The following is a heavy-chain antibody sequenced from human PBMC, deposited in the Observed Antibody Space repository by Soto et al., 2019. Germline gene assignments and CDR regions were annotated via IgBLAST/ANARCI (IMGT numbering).Heavy chain of an antibody. CDR2: IYWDDDK. CDR3: AHSTSTRHYDFWSGPRPDV. V-gene: IGHV2-5*02. J-gene: IGHJ6*02. Sequence: SLSTSRVGVGWIRQPPGKALEWLALIYWDDDKRYSPSLKSRLTITKDPSKNQVVLTMTNMDPVDTATYYCAHSTSTRHYDFWSGPRPDVWGQGTTVTVSS. CDR1: SLSTSRVG. D-gene: IGHD3-3*01.